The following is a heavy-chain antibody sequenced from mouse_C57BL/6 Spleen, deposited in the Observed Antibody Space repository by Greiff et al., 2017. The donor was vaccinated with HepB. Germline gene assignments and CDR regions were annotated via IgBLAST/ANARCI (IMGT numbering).Heavy chain of an antibody. Sequence: QVQLKQPGAELVMPGASVKLSCKASGYTFTSYWMHWVKQRPGQGLEWIGEIDPSDSYTNYNQKFKGKSTLTVDKSSSTAYMQLSSLTSEDSAVYYCARAIYYYGSSSYYYAMDYWGQGTSVTVSS. CDR2: IDPSDSYT. J-gene: IGHJ4*01. V-gene: IGHV1-69*01. D-gene: IGHD1-1*01. CDR1: GYTFTSYW. CDR3: ARAIYYYGSSSYYYAMDY.